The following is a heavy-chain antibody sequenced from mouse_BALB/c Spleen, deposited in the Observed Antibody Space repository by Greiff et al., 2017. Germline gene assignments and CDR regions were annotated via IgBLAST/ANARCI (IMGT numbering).Heavy chain of an antibody. J-gene: IGHJ4*01. V-gene: IGHV5-17*02. CDR2: ISSGSSTI. CDR1: GFTFSSFG. CDR3: AREGYGNYEGYAMDY. D-gene: IGHD2-1*01. Sequence: EVKLVESGGGLVQPGGSRKLSCAASGFTFSSFGMHWVRQAPETGLEWVAYISSGSSTIYYADTVKGRFTISRDNPKNTLLLQMTSLRSEDTAMYYCAREGYGNYEGYAMDYWGQGTSVTVSS.